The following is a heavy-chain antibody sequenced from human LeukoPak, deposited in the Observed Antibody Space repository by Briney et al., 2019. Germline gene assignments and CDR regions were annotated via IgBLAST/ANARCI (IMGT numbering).Heavy chain of an antibody. V-gene: IGHV4-4*07. J-gene: IGHJ3*02. CDR3: ARERARVLRYFDWFPAAFDI. CDR2: IYTSGST. Sequence: TAETLSLTCTVSGGSISSYYWSWIRQPAGKGLEWIGRIYTSGSTNYNPSLMTRVTMSVDTSKNQFSLKLSSVNDADTAVYYCARERARVLRYFDWFPAAFDIWGQGTMVTVSS. CDR1: GGSISSYY. D-gene: IGHD3-9*01.